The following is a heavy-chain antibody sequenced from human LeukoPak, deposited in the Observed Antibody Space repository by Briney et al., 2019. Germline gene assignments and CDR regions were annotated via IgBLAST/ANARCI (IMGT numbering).Heavy chain of an antibody. CDR2: MYSNGGGR. V-gene: IGHV4-39*01. J-gene: IGHJ6*03. CDR1: GGSMTTDTFY. D-gene: IGHD1-7*01. Sequence: SETLSLTCTVSGGSMTTDTFYWVWFRQPPGKGLEWIANMYSNGGGRQYNRSLTNRVSISVDTSKNQFFLNLNSVTAADTAIYYCTRRTYSTYMDVWGQGTTVTVSS. CDR3: TRRTYSTYMDV.